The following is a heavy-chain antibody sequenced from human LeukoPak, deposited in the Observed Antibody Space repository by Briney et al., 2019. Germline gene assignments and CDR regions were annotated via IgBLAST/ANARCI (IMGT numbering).Heavy chain of an antibody. Sequence: SETLSLTCTVSGGSISGYFWSWIRQPAGKGLEWIGRIHPSGSSNYNPSLKSRLTMSVDTSKNQFSLNLSSVTAADTAVYLCARDGNVERPYDSWGQGTLVTVSS. J-gene: IGHJ4*02. D-gene: IGHD1-26*01. CDR1: GGSISGYF. CDR3: ARDGNVERPYDS. CDR2: IHPSGSS. V-gene: IGHV4-4*07.